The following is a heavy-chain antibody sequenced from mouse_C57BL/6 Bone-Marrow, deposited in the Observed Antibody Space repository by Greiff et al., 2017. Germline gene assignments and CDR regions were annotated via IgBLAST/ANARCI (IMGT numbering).Heavy chain of an antibody. D-gene: IGHD2-12*01. J-gene: IGHJ2*01. CDR1: GYTFTSYW. V-gene: IGHV1-64*01. CDR3: AGFTTGRFDY. Sequence: QVQLQQPGAELVKPGASVKLSCKASGYTFTSYWMHWVKQRPGQGLEWIGMIHPNSGSTNYNEKFKSKGTLTVDKSSSPAYMQLSSLTSEHSAVYYCAGFTTGRFDYWGQGTTLTVSS. CDR2: IHPNSGST.